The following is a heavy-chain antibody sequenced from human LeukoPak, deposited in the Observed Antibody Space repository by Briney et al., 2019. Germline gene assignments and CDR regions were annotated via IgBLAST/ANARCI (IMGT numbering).Heavy chain of an antibody. Sequence: GGSLRLSCAASGFTFSSYSMNWGRQAAGKGLEWVSSISSSSSYIYYADSVKGRFTISRDNAKNSLYLQMNSLRAEDTAVYYCARDDRYCSSTSCFLGWFDPWGQGTLVTVSS. CDR3: ARDDRYCSSTSCFLGWFDP. CDR2: ISSSSSYI. J-gene: IGHJ5*02. CDR1: GFTFSSYS. D-gene: IGHD2-2*01. V-gene: IGHV3-21*01.